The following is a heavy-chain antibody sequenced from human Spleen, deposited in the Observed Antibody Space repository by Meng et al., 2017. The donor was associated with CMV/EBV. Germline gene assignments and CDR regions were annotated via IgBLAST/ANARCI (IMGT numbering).Heavy chain of an antibody. CDR3: ARDSYSSSSGGCFDY. Sequence: SGGSISSSSYYWGWIRQPPGKGLEWIGSIYYSGSTYYNPSLKSRVTISVDTSKNQFSLKLSSVTAADTAVYYCARDSYSSSSGGCFDYWGQGTLVTVSS. CDR1: GGSISSSSYY. J-gene: IGHJ4*02. CDR2: IYYSGST. D-gene: IGHD6-6*01. V-gene: IGHV4-39*07.